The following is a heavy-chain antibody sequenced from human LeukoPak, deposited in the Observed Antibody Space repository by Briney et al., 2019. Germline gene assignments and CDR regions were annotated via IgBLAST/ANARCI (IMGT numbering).Heavy chain of an antibody. J-gene: IGHJ4*02. CDR2: ISGSTTDT. CDR1: GFTFSDNY. Sequence: PGGSLRLSCAASGFTFSDNYMSWIRQAPGRGLEWVSYISGSTTDTNYADSVRGRFTVSRDNAKYALYLQMDSLTVEDTAIYYCIKNTRTPTYWGQGVLVTVSS. D-gene: IGHD1-14*01. CDR3: IKNTRTPTY. V-gene: IGHV3-11*06.